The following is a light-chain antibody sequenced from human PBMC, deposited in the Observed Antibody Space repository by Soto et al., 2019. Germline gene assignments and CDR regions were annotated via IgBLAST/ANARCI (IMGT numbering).Light chain of an antibody. V-gene: IGLV2-23*01. CDR3: GSDAGSSTSYVV. CDR2: EGS. Sequence: QSALTQPASVSGSPGQSSTISCTGTSSDVGSYNLVSWYQQHPGKAPKLMIYEGSKRPSGVSNRFSGSKSGNTASLTISGLQAEDEADYYCGSDAGSSTSYVVFGGGTKVTVL. J-gene: IGLJ2*01. CDR1: SSDVGSYNL.